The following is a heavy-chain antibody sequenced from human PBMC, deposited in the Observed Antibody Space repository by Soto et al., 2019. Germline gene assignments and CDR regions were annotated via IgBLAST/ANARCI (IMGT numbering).Heavy chain of an antibody. V-gene: IGHV4-59*01. D-gene: IGHD5-12*01. CDR3: ARGRDGYVNDAFDI. CDR1: GGSISSYY. J-gene: IGHJ3*02. Sequence: PSETLSLTCTVSGGSISSYYWSWIRQPPGKGLEWIGYIYYSGSTNYNPSLKSRVTISVDTSKNQFSLKLSSVTAADTAVYYCARGRDGYVNDAFDIWGQGTMVTVS. CDR2: IYYSGST.